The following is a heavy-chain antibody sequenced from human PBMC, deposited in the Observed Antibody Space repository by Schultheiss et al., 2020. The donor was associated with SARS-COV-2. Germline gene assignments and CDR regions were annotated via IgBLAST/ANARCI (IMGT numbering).Heavy chain of an antibody. CDR2: IWYDGSNK. CDR3: VRDRSWWTPYNCFDL. Sequence: GESLKISCAASGFTFSSYAMSWVRQAPGKGLEWVAVIWYDGSNKYYTDSVKGRFTISRDNSKNTLYLQMHSLRAEDTAVYYCVRDRSWWTPYNCFDLWGRGTLVTVSS. J-gene: IGHJ5*02. CDR1: GFTFSSYA. V-gene: IGHV3-33*01. D-gene: IGHD2-15*01.